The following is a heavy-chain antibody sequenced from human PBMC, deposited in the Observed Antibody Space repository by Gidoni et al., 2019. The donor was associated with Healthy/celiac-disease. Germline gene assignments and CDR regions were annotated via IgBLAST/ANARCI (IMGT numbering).Heavy chain of an antibody. Sequence: EVQLVESGGGLVQPGGSLKLSCAASGFTFSGSAMHWVRQASGKGLEWVGRIRSKANSYGTAYAASVKGRFTISRDDSKNTAYLQMNSLKTEDTAVYYCTRHFDYDILTGYENGIYYYYGMDVWGQGTTVTVSS. CDR2: IRSKANSYGT. J-gene: IGHJ6*02. V-gene: IGHV3-73*01. CDR1: GFTFSGSA. CDR3: TRHFDYDILTGYENGIYYYYGMDV. D-gene: IGHD3-9*01.